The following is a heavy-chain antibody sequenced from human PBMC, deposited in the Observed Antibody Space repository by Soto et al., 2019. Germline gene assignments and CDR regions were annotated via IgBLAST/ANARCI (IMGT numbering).Heavy chain of an antibody. Sequence: SQTLSLTCALSGDRVSSYSAAWNWIRQSPSGGLEWLGRTYYRSRFFSDYAESVKSRIIINPDTSKNQFSLQLKSVTPEDTAVYYCVRDRYSSSGWFDPCGQGTPVTVSA. J-gene: IGHJ5*02. CDR3: VRDRYSSSGWFDP. D-gene: IGHD3-10*01. CDR1: GDRVSSYSAA. V-gene: IGHV6-1*01. CDR2: TYYRSRFFS.